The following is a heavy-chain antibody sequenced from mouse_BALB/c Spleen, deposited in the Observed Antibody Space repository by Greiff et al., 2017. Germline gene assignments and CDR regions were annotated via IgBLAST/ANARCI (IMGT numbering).Heavy chain of an antibody. CDR1: GYSFTDYI. D-gene: IGHD2-2*01. CDR2: INPYYGST. Sequence: VQLQQSGPELVKPGASVKISCKASGYSFTDYIMLWVKQSHGKSLEWIGNINPYYGSTSYNLKFKGKATLTVDKSSSTAYMQLNSLTSEDSAVYYCAREGENYVGYPYYWGQGTTLTVSS. V-gene: IGHV1-39*01. J-gene: IGHJ2*01. CDR3: AREGENYVGYPYY.